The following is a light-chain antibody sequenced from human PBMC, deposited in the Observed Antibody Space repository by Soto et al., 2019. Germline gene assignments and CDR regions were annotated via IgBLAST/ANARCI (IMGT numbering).Light chain of an antibody. J-gene: IGKJ5*01. CDR3: QQRSHWPT. Sequence: EIVLTQSPATLSLSPGERATLSCRASQSVSSYLAWYQQKPGQAPRLLIYDASNRATGIPARFSGSGSGTDFTLTISSLEPEYFAVYYCQQRSHWPTFGQGTLLEIK. CDR2: DAS. V-gene: IGKV3-11*01. CDR1: QSVSSY.